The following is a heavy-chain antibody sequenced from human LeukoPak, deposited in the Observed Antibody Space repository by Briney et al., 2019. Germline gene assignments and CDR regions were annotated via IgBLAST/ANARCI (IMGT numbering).Heavy chain of an antibody. CDR1: GGXISSSSYY. Sequence: SETLSLTCTVSGGXISSSSYYWGWIRQPPGKGLEWIGSIYYSGSTYYNPSLKSRVTISVDTSKNQFSLKLSSVTAADTAVYYCARSRPKSYYEGGLFAFDIWGQGTMVTVSS. CDR2: IYYSGST. D-gene: IGHD3-22*01. J-gene: IGHJ3*02. V-gene: IGHV4-39*01. CDR3: ARSRPKSYYEGGLFAFDI.